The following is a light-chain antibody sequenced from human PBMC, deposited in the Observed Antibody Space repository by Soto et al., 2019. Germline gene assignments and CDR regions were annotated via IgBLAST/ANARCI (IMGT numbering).Light chain of an antibody. J-gene: IGKJ2*01. CDR2: GAS. CDR1: QGINNY. CDR3: QQYNTFPYT. Sequence: DIQLTQSPSSLSASVGERVTITCRASQGINNYLGWFQQKPGKAPKSLIYGASSLQSGVPSRFSGRGSGTDFTLTITSLEPEDFATYYCQQYNTFPYTFGQGTKLEI. V-gene: IGKV1-16*01.